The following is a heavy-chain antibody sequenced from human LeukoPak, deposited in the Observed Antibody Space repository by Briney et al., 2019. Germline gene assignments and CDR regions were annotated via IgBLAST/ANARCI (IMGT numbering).Heavy chain of an antibody. Sequence: GGSLRLSCAASGFTVSNNYMSWVRQAPGKRLEWVSVIYSGGSTYYADSVKGRFTISRDNSKNTLYLQMNSLRPEDTGVYYCYQLGTFDIWGQGTMVTVSS. D-gene: IGHD2-2*01. CDR2: IYSGGST. J-gene: IGHJ3*02. CDR1: GFTVSNNY. CDR3: YQLGTFDI. V-gene: IGHV3-66*02.